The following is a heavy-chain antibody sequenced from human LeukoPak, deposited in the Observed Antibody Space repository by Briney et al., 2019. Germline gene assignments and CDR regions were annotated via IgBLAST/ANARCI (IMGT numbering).Heavy chain of an antibody. CDR2: IKKTGSET. V-gene: IGHV3-7*01. Sequence: GGSLRLSCAASGFTFSHFWMSWVRQAPGKGLEWVAYIKKTGSETYYVDSVKGRFTITRDNTRSSLFLQMYSLRAEDTAVYFCAREDGYCSGGNCYSYFDSWGQGTLVTVSS. CDR3: AREDGYCSGGNCYSYFDS. CDR1: GFTFSHFW. J-gene: IGHJ4*02. D-gene: IGHD2-15*01.